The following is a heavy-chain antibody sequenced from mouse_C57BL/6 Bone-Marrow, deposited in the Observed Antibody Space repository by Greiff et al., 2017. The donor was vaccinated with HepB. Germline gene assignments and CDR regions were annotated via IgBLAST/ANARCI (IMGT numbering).Heavy chain of an antibody. CDR3: ARDYGSSYYAMDY. D-gene: IGHD1-1*01. CDR2: IYPRSGNT. Sequence: QVQLQQSGAELARPGASVKLSCKASGYTFTSYGISWVKQRTGQGLEWIGEIYPRSGNTYYNEKFKGKATLTADKSSSTAYMELRSLTSEDSAVYFWARDYGSSYYAMDYWGQGTSVTVSS. V-gene: IGHV1-81*01. J-gene: IGHJ4*01. CDR1: GYTFTSYG.